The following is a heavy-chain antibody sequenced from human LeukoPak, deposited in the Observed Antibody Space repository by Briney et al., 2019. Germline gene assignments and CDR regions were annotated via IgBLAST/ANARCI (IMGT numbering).Heavy chain of an antibody. CDR3: AKDIGPPSGSYYRYFDY. CDR1: GFTFDDYA. J-gene: IGHJ4*02. CDR2: ISWNSGTI. Sequence: GGSLRLSYAASGFTFDDYAMHWVRQAPGKGLEWVSGISWNSGTIGYADSVKGRFTISRDNAKNSLYLQMNSLRAEDTALYYCAKDIGPPSGSYYRYFDYWGQGTLVTVSS. V-gene: IGHV3-9*01. D-gene: IGHD1-26*01.